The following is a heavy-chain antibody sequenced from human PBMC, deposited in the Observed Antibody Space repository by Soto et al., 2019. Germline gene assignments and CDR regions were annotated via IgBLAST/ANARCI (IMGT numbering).Heavy chain of an antibody. Sequence: GGSLRLSCAASGFTVSSNYMSWVRQAPGRGLEWVSIIYSGGDTYYADSVKGRFTISRDNSKNTLYLQMNSLRVEDTAVYYCARGSERAYFDYWAQGTLVTVSS. CDR3: ARGSERAYFDY. CDR1: GFTVSSNY. V-gene: IGHV3-53*01. J-gene: IGHJ4*02. D-gene: IGHD1-1*01. CDR2: IYSGGDT.